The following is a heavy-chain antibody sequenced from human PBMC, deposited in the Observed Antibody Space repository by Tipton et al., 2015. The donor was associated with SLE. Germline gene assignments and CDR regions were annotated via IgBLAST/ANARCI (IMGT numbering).Heavy chain of an antibody. CDR1: GGSISSGGYS. CDR2: IYYRGST. V-gene: IGHV4-61*08. CDR3: ARRLYYYDSSGFFDL. D-gene: IGHD3-22*01. J-gene: IGHJ2*01. Sequence: TLSLTCAVSGGSISSGGYSWSWIRQPPGKGLQWIGCIYYRGSTNYNPSLKSRVTISVDTSKNQFSLKLSSVTAADTAVYYCARRLYYYDSSGFFDLWGRGTLVTVSS.